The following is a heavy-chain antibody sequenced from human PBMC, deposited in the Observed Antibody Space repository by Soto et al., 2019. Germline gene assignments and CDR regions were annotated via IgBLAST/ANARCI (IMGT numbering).Heavy chain of an antibody. J-gene: IGHJ6*02. CDR1: GFTFSNYG. CDR3: AKDRVATSYFYGMDD. D-gene: IGHD5-12*01. Sequence: PGGSLRLSCAASGFTFSNYGIHWVRQAPGKGLEWVAVISYDGDNKYYADSVKGRFTISRDNSKNTLYLQMNSLRAEDTAVYYCAKDRVATSYFYGMDDWGQGTTVTVSS. CDR2: ISYDGDNK. V-gene: IGHV3-30*18.